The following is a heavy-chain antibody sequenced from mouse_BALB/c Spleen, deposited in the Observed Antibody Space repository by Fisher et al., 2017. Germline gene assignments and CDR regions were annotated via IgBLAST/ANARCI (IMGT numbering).Heavy chain of an antibody. Sequence: RFTISRDNARNTLYLQMSSLRSEDTAMYYCARRDYGSDYYAMDYWGQGTSVTV. V-gene: IGHV5-9*02. J-gene: IGHJ4*01. D-gene: IGHD1-1*01. CDR3: ARRDYGSDYYAMDY.